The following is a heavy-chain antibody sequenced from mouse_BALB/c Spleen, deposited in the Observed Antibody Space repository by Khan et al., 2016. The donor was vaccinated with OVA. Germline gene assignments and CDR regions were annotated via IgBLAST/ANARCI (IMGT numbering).Heavy chain of an antibody. V-gene: IGHV2-6-1*01. CDR3: ARQPYYHYYIMDY. Sequence: QVQLKQSGPGLVAPSQSLSITCTISGVSLTNYGVHWVRQPPGKGLEWLVVIWSDGSTTYNSALKSRLSISKDNSKSQVFLKMNSLQTDDTAIYYCARQPYYHYYIMDYWGQGTSVTVSS. J-gene: IGHJ4*01. D-gene: IGHD2-10*01. CDR1: GVSLTNYG. CDR2: IWSDGST.